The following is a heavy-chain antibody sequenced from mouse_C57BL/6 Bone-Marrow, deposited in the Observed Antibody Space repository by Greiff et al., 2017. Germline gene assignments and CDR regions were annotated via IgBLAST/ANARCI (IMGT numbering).Heavy chain of an antibody. CDR2: IDPETGGT. CDR3: TRSGWDWYFDV. Sequence: VQLQQSGAELVRPGASVTLSCKASGYTFTDYEMHWVKQTPVHGLEWIGAIDPETGGTAYNQKFKGKAILTADKSSSTAYMELRSLTSEDSAVYYCTRSGWDWYFDVWGTGTTVTVSS. D-gene: IGHD2-3*01. V-gene: IGHV1-15*01. CDR1: GYTFTDYE. J-gene: IGHJ1*03.